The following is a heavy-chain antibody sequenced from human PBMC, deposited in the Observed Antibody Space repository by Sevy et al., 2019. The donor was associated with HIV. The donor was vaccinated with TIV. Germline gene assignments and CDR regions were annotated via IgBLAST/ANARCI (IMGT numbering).Heavy chain of an antibody. Sequence: ASVKVSCKASGYTFTSYDINWVRQATGQGLGWMGWMNPNTGNTGYAQMFQGRVTMTRDTSTSTAYMELRSLRSDDTAIYYCTRVRALNYYDTSVSMEYNWFDPWGQGTLVTVSS. CDR3: TRVRALNYYDTSVSMEYNWFDP. J-gene: IGHJ5*02. CDR2: MNPNTGNT. CDR1: GYTFTSYD. V-gene: IGHV1-8*02. D-gene: IGHD3-22*01.